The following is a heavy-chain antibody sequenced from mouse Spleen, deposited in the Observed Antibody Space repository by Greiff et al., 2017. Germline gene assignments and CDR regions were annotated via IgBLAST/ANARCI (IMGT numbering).Heavy chain of an antibody. Sequence: EVMLVESGGGLVQPGGSLRLSCATSGFTFTDYYMSWVRQPPGKALEWLGFIRNKANGYTTEYSASVKGRFTISRDNSQSILYLQMNTLRAEDSATYFCARGADGYAYWRQGTLVTVSA. V-gene: IGHV7-3*02. CDR1: GFTFTDYY. CDR3: ARGADGYAY. J-gene: IGHJ3*01. CDR2: IRNKANGYTT. D-gene: IGHD2-3*01.